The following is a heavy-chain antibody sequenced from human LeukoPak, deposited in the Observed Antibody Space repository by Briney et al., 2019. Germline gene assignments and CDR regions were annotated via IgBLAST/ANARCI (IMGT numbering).Heavy chain of an antibody. Sequence: GGSLRLSCAASGFTFSSYSMNWVRQAPGKGLEWVSSISSSSSYIYYADSVKGRFTISRDNAKNSLYLQMNSLRAEDTAVYYCARGRPSGDFDYWGQGTLVTVSS. V-gene: IGHV3-21*01. CDR1: GFTFSSYS. CDR3: ARGRPSGDFDY. J-gene: IGHJ4*02. CDR2: ISSSSSYI. D-gene: IGHD1-26*01.